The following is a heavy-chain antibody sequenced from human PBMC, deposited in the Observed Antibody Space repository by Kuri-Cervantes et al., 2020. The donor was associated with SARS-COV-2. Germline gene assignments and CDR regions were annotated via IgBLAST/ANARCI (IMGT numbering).Heavy chain of an antibody. CDR3: AKDRSGYYQY. CDR1: GFTFSSYG. Sequence: GESLKLSCAASGFTFSSYGMHWVRQAPGKGLEWVAVISYDGSNKYYADSVKGRFTISRDNSKNTLYPQMNSLRAEDTAVYYCAKDRSGYYQYWGQGTLVTVSS. J-gene: IGHJ4*02. CDR2: ISYDGSNK. D-gene: IGHD3-22*01. V-gene: IGHV3-30*18.